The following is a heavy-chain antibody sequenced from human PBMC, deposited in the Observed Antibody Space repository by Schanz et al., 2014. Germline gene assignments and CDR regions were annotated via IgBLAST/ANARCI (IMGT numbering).Heavy chain of an antibody. V-gene: IGHV4-59*08. CDR3: ARQYSGWSRFDP. CDR2: IYYSGST. J-gene: IGHJ5*02. Sequence: QVQLQESGPGLVKPSETLSLTCSVSGGSIRTYFWAWIRQPPGKGLEWIGFIYYSGSTNYNPSLKSRVHISLDMPKTHSPLTLNSVTAADTGVYYCARQYSGWSRFDPWGQGIRVTVSS. D-gene: IGHD6-19*01. CDR1: GGSIRTYF.